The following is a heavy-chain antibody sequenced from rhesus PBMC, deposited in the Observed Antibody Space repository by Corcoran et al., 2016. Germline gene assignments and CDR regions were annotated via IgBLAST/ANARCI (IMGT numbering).Heavy chain of an antibody. Sequence: QVQLQESGPAVVKPSETLSLTCPVGGGSISSSNWWSWIRQHQGKGLEWGGGMIGGGGSTASNPSRKSRVTISIDTPTNQFSLKLSAVTAADTAVYYWARGVSSGWYVVGYWGQGVLVTVSS. CDR1: GGSISSSNW. CDR2: MIGGGGST. CDR3: ARGVSSGWYVVGY. J-gene: IGHJ4*01. D-gene: IGHD6-31*01. V-gene: IGHV4-93*02.